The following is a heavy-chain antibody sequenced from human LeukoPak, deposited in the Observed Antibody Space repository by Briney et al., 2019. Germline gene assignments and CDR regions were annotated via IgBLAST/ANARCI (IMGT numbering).Heavy chain of an antibody. CDR2: IYYSGST. V-gene: IGHV4-59*12. Sequence: SETLSLTCTVSGGSISSYYWSWIRQPPGKGLEWIGYIYYSGSTNYNPSLKSRVTISVDTSKNQFSLKLSSVTAADTAVYYCARGYYGGNQFDYWGQGTLVTVSS. D-gene: IGHD4-23*01. CDR3: ARGYYGGNQFDY. J-gene: IGHJ4*02. CDR1: GGSISSYY.